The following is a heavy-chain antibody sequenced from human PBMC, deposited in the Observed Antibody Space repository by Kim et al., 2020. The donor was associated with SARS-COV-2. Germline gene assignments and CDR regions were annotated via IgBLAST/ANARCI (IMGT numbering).Heavy chain of an antibody. CDR2: INTNTGNP. J-gene: IGHJ4*02. CDR1: GYTFTSYA. CDR3: ARDYGYYGSGGKRHFDY. V-gene: IGHV7-4-1*02. Sequence: ASVKVSCKASGYTFTSYAMNWVRQAPGQGLEWMGWINTNTGNPTYAQGFTGRFVFSLDTSVSTAYLQISSLKAEDTAVYYCARDYGYYGSGGKRHFDYWGQGTLVTVSS. D-gene: IGHD3-10*01.